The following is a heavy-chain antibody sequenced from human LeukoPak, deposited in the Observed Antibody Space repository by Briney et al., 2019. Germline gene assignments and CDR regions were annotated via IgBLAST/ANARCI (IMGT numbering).Heavy chain of an antibody. CDR3: ARRGYSYAQRYAFDI. V-gene: IGHV4-59*08. J-gene: IGHJ3*02. CDR1: GGSISSYY. CDR2: IYYSGST. D-gene: IGHD5-18*01. Sequence: PSETLSLTCTVSGGSISSYYWSWIRQPPGKGLEWIGYIYYSGSTNYNPSLKSRVTISVDTSKNQFSLKLSSVTAADTAVYYCARRGYSYAQRYAFDIWGQGTMVTVSS.